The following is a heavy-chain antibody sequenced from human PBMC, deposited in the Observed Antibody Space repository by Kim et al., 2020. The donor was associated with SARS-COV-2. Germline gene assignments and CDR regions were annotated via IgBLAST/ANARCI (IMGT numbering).Heavy chain of an antibody. CDR2: IYYSGST. D-gene: IGHD3-10*01. Sequence: SETLSLTCTVSGGSISSYYWSWIRQPPGKGLEWIGYIYYSGSTNYNPSLKSRVTISVDTSKNQFSLKLSSVTAADTAVYYCARHFTMVRGAHFDYWGQGTLVTVSS. V-gene: IGHV4-59*08. CDR1: GGSISSYY. J-gene: IGHJ4*02. CDR3: ARHFTMVRGAHFDY.